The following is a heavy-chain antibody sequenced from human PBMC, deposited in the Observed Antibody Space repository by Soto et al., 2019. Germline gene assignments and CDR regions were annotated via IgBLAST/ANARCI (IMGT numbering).Heavy chain of an antibody. Sequence: PGGSLRLSCAASGFTFSSYDMHWVRQATGKGLEWVSAIGTAGDTYYPGSVKGRFTISRENAKNSLYLQMNSQRAGDTAVYYCARALNYYDSSGYNAYFDYWGQGTLVTVSS. D-gene: IGHD3-22*01. J-gene: IGHJ4*02. CDR2: IGTAGDT. CDR1: GFTFSSYD. V-gene: IGHV3-13*01. CDR3: ARALNYYDSSGYNAYFDY.